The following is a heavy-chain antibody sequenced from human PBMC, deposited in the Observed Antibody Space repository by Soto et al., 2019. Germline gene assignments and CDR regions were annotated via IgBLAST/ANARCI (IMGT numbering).Heavy chain of an antibody. CDR3: ARSSGWYVWFDP. D-gene: IGHD6-13*01. CDR2: INAGNGNT. Sequence: ASVKVSCKASGYTFTSYGISWVRQAPGQRLEWMGWINAGNGNTKYSQKFQGRVTITRDTSASTAYMELSSPRSEDTAVYYCARSSGWYVWFDPWDQGTLVTVSS. CDR1: GYTFTSYG. J-gene: IGHJ5*02. V-gene: IGHV1-3*01.